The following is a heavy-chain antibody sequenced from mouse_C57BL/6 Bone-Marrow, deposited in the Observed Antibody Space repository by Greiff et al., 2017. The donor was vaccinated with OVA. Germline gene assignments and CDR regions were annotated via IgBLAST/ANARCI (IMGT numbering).Heavy chain of an antibody. V-gene: IGHV3-6*01. D-gene: IGHD2-4*01. CDR3: ERYDYDGWLAY. CDR1: GYSITSGYY. Sequence: EVQLVESGPGLVKPSQSLSLTCSVSGYSITSGYYWTWIRQFPGNNLVWLGYISYDGSNKSNPSLKNRISSTRDTSKNQLFLKLNSVTTEDTATYYCERYDYDGWLAYWGQGTLVTGSA. J-gene: IGHJ3*01. CDR2: ISYDGSN.